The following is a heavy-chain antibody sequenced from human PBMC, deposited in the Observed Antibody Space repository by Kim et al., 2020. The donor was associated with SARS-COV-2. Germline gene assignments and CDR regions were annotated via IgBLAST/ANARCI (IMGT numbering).Heavy chain of an antibody. CDR3: AKGRYSSAWYVAY. D-gene: IGHD6-19*01. V-gene: IGHV3-33*06. CDR1: GFTFSNYG. J-gene: IGHJ4*02. Sequence: GALRLSCAASGFTFSNYGLHWVRQAPGKGLEWVAVIWSDGTNKYYADSVKGRFTISRDNSKKTLYLQMSSLRAEDTAVYYCAKGRYSSAWYVAYWGQGTLVTVSS. CDR2: IWSDGTNK.